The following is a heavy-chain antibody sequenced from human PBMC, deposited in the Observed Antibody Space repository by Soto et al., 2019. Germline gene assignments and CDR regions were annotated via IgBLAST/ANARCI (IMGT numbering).Heavy chain of an antibody. CDR3: ATNRYSSSSWSWFDP. CDR2: FDPEDGET. V-gene: IGHV1-24*01. J-gene: IGHJ5*02. D-gene: IGHD6-6*01. Sequence: ASVNVSCNLSGYTLTELSIHWVRRAPGKGLEWMGGFDPEDGETIYAQKFQGRVTMTEDTYTDTAYMELSSLRSEDTAVYYCATNRYSSSSWSWFDPWGQGTLVTFSS. CDR1: GYTLTELS.